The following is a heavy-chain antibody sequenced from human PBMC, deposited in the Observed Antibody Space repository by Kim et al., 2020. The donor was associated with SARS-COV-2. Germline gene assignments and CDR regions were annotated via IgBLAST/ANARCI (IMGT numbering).Heavy chain of an antibody. D-gene: IGHD3-22*01. V-gene: IGHV4-59*01. CDR2: IYYSGST. CDR3: ARDYYDSSGYYYYFDY. Sequence: SETLSLTCTVSGGSISSYYWSWIRQPPGKGLEWIGYIYYSGSTNYNPSLKSRVTISVDTSKNQFSLKLSSVTAADTAVYYCARDYYDSSGYYYYFDYWGQGTLVTVSS. CDR1: GGSISSYY. J-gene: IGHJ4*02.